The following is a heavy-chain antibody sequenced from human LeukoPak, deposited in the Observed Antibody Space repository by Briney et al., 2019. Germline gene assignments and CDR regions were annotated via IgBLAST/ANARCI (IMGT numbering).Heavy chain of an antibody. Sequence: SETLSLTCTVSGDSISSGSYYWSWIRQPPGKGLEWIGEINHSGSTNYNPSLKSRVTISVDASKNQFSLKLSSVTAADTAVYYCARVGGSSLLNWFDPWGQGTLVTVS. CDR3: ARVGGSSLLNWFDP. CDR2: INHSGST. V-gene: IGHV4-39*07. CDR1: GDSISSGSYY. D-gene: IGHD3-16*01. J-gene: IGHJ5*02.